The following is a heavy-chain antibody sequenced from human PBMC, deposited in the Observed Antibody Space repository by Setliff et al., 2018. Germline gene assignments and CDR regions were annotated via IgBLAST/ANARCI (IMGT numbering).Heavy chain of an antibody. J-gene: IGHJ3*01. D-gene: IGHD6-19*01. Sequence: GASVKVSCKASGYTFIYYYIHWVRQAPGQGLEWMGLINPSGGGTIYARKFQGRVTMARETSTSTVYMELSGLRSEDTAVYYCARVYLAGSGWDKANALDVWGQGTMVPSPQ. CDR1: GYTFIYYY. V-gene: IGHV1-46*03. CDR3: ARVYLAGSGWDKANALDV. CDR2: INPSGGGT.